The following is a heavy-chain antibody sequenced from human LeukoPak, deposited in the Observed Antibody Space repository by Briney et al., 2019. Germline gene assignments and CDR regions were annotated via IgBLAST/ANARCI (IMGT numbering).Heavy chain of an antibody. CDR2: ISGGGDDT. D-gene: IGHD3-22*01. V-gene: IGHV3-23*01. CDR1: GFIFNSSA. J-gene: IGHJ6*02. Sequence: GGSLRLSCAVSGFIFNSSAMSWVRQAPGKGLEWVSAISGGGDDTSYADSARGRFTVSRDNSKNTLYLQMNSLRAEDTAVYYCAKDSRESSGHFPYYYYYHYGLDVWGQGTTVTVSS. CDR3: AKDSRESSGHFPYYYYYHYGLDV.